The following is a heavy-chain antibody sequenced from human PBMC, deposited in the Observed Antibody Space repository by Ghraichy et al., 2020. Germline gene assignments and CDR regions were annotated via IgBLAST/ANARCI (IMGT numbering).Heavy chain of an antibody. CDR3: AGRQLRFLVY. CDR1: GFTFSSYA. J-gene: IGHJ4*02. CDR2: ISSSGDTT. V-gene: IGHV3-23*01. Sequence: GALNISCAASGFTFSSYAMTWVRQAPGKGLEWVSAISSSGDTTYYADSVKGRFTISRDNFKNTLYLQMNTLRAEDTAIYYCAGRQLRFLVYWGQGTLVTVSS. D-gene: IGHD3-3*01.